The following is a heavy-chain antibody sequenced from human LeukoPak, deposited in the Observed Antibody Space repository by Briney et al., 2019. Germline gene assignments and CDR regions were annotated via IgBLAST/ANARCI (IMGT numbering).Heavy chain of an antibody. CDR3: AKDICDSTSCYVWFDP. CDR1: GLTFSSYA. CDR2: IWNDASNK. Sequence: GGSLRLSCAASGLTFSSYAMHWVRQAPGKGLEWVAVIWNDASNKYYTDSVKGRSTISRDNSKNMLYLQMNSLRAEDTAVYYCAKDICDSTSCYVWFDPWGQGTLVTVSS. V-gene: IGHV3-33*03. J-gene: IGHJ5*02. D-gene: IGHD2-2*01.